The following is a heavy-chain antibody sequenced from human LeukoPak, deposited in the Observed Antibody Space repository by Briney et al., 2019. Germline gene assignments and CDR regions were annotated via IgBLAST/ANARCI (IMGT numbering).Heavy chain of an antibody. CDR3: ARDRYCSGN. CDR2: IKQDASEM. D-gene: IGHD2-15*01. V-gene: IGHV3-7*04. Sequence: GGSLRLSCAASGFTFSNYWMTWVRQAPGKGLEWVANIKQDASEMYYVDSVKGRFTISRDNAKNSLYLQMNSLRAEGTAVYYCARDRYCSGNWGQGTLVTVSS. J-gene: IGHJ4*02. CDR1: GFTFSNYW.